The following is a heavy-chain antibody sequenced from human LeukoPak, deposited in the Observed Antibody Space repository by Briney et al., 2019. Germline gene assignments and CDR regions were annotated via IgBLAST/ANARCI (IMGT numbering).Heavy chain of an antibody. CDR1: GFTFSSYG. CDR3: AKLPSTYCGGDCYTEYFQH. CDR2: ISYDGSNK. J-gene: IGHJ1*01. Sequence: PGGSLRLSCAASGFTFSSYGMHWVRQAPGKGLEWVAVISYDGSNKYYADSVKGRFTISRDNSKNTLYLQMNSLRAEDTAVYYCAKLPSTYCGGDCYTEYFQHWGQGTLVTVSS. V-gene: IGHV3-30*18. D-gene: IGHD2-21*02.